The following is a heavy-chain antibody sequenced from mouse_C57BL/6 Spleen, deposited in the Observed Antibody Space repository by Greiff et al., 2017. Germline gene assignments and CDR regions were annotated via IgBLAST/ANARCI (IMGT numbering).Heavy chain of an antibody. J-gene: IGHJ2*01. CDR2: IDPSVSYT. CDR1: GYTFTSYW. CDR3: ARRDY. Sequence: QVQLQQPGAELVMPGASVKLSCKASGYTFTSYWMHWVKQRPGQGLEWIGEIDPSVSYTNYNQKFKGKSTLTVDKSSSTAYLQLISLSSEDSAVYYCARRDYWGQGTTLTVSS. V-gene: IGHV1-69*01.